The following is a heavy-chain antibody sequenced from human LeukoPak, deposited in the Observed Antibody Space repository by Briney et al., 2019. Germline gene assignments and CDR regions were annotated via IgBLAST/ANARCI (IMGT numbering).Heavy chain of an antibody. CDR2: ISYDGSNK. D-gene: IGHD5-12*01. CDR3: AKGDDEGYAFDY. CDR1: GFTFSSYA. J-gene: IGHJ4*02. Sequence: GGSLRLSCAASGFTFSSYAMHWVRQAPGKGLEWVAVISYDGSNKYYADSVKGRFTISRDNSKNTLYLQMNSLRAEDTAVYYCAKGDDEGYAFDYWGQGTLVTVSS. V-gene: IGHV3-30*04.